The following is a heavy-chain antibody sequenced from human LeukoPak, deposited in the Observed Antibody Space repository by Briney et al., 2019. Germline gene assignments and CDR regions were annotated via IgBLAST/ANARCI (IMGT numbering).Heavy chain of an antibody. V-gene: IGHV1-69*05. Sequence: ASVKVSCKASGGTFSSYAISWVRQAPGQGLEWMGGIIPIFGTANYAQKFQGRVTMTTDTSTSTAYMELRSLRSDDTAVYYCARLFSYYYYMDVWGKGTTVTVSS. CDR1: GGTFSSYA. J-gene: IGHJ6*03. CDR2: IIPIFGTA. CDR3: ARLFSYYYYMDV.